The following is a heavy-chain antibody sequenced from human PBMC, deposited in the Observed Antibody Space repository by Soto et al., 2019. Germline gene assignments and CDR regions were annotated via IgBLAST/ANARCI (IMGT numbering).Heavy chain of an antibody. V-gene: IGHV3-30*18. CDR3: AKSKNRPKPYYYYGMDV. CDR2: ISYDGSNK. Sequence: QVQLVESGGGVVQPGRSLRLSCAASGFTFSSYGMHWVRQAPGKGLEWVAVISYDGSNKYYADSVKGRFTISRDNSKNXQYLQMNSLRAEDTAVYYCAKSKNRPKPYYYYGMDVWGQGTTVTVSS. J-gene: IGHJ6*02. CDR1: GFTFSSYG.